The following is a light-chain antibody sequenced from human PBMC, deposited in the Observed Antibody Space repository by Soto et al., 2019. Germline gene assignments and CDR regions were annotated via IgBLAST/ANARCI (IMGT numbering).Light chain of an antibody. V-gene: IGKV1-5*03. J-gene: IGKJ1*01. Sequence: DIQMTQSPSTRSASVGERVTITCRARQSISSWLAWYHQKPGKAPKLLIYKASSLESGVPSRFSGSGSGTEFTLTISSLQPDDFATYYCQEYNSYPWRFGQGTKV. CDR2: KAS. CDR3: QEYNSYPWR. CDR1: QSISSW.